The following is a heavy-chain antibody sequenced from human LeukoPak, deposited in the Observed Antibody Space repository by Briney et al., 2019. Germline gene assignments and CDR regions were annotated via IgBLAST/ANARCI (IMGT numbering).Heavy chain of an antibody. J-gene: IGHJ4*02. Sequence: GGSLRLSCAASRFTFSNYAMSWVRQAPGKGLEWVSAITGSGGTTYYADSVQGRFTISRDNSKNTLYLQMNSLRAEDTAVYYCAKVRYNYGHVYYFDYWGQGTLVTVSS. D-gene: IGHD5-18*01. CDR1: RFTFSNYA. V-gene: IGHV3-23*01. CDR2: ITGSGGTT. CDR3: AKVRYNYGHVYYFDY.